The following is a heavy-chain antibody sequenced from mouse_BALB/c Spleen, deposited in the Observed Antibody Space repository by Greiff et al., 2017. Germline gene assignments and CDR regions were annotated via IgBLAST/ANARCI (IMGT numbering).Heavy chain of an antibody. D-gene: IGHD2-1*01. Sequence: EVQLQQSGAELVRPGALVKLSCKASGFNIKDYYMHWVKQRPEQGLEWIGWIDPENGNTIYDPKFQGKASITADTSSNTAYLQLSSLTSEDTAVYYCAREYYCNYCFAYWCQGTLVTVSA. CDR1: GFNIKDYY. V-gene: IGHV14-1*02. CDR2: IDPENGNT. J-gene: IGHJ3*01. CDR3: AREYYCNYCFAY.